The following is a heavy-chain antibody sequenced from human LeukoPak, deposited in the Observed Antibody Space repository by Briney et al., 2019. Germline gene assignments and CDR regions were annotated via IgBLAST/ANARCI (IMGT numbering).Heavy chain of an antibody. J-gene: IGHJ4*02. D-gene: IGHD7-27*01. CDR2: IHPGRGDT. V-gene: IGHV1-2*02. Sequence: ASVKVSCKPLGYTFTDHYFHWLRQAPGQGLEWMGWIHPGRGDTNYAQKFQGRVSLTRDTSISTAYMELSRLTSDDTAVYYCARGHNWGPDYWGQGTLVSVSS. CDR3: ARGHNWGPDY. CDR1: GYTFTDHY.